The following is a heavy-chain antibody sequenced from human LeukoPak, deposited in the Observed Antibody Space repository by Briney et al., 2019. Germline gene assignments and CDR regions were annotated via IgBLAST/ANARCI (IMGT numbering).Heavy chain of an antibody. Sequence: GGSLRLSCAASGFTFSSYAMSWVRQAPGKGLEWVSAISGSGGSTYYADSVKGRFTVSRDDSKNTLYLQMNSLRAEDTAVYYCAKDGGLWVSAHWGDSWGRGTLVTVSS. CDR1: GFTFSSYA. D-gene: IGHD7-27*01. J-gene: IGHJ4*02. V-gene: IGHV3-23*01. CDR2: ISGSGGST. CDR3: AKDGGLWVSAHWGDS.